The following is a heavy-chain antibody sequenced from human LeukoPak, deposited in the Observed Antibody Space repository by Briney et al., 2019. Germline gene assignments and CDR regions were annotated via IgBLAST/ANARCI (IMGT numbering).Heavy chain of an antibody. CDR2: IIPIFGTA. D-gene: IGHD2-2*01. CDR3: AMTSCEYCSSTSSYCGGDCHQGY. CDR1: GGTFSSYA. J-gene: IGHJ4*02. V-gene: IGHV1-69*13. Sequence: ASVKVSCKASGGTFSSYALSWVRQAPGQGLEWMGVIIPIFGTANYAQKFQGRVTITADESTSTAYMELSSLRSEDTAVYYCAMTSCEYCSSTSSYCGGDCHQGYWGQGTLVTVSS.